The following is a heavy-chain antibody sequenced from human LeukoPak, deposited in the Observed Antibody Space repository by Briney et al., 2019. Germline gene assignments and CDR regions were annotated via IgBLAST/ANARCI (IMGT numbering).Heavy chain of an antibody. Sequence: SETLSLTCTVSGGSISSSGYFWGWIRQPPGKGLEWIGSIYYSGTTYYNPSLKSRVTISADTSKNQFSLKLSPVTAADTAVYYCASLRGLRYSDSSGYYYHFDCWGQGTLVTVSS. D-gene: IGHD3-22*01. J-gene: IGHJ4*02. CDR3: ASLRGLRYSDSSGYYYHFDC. CDR2: IYYSGTT. V-gene: IGHV4-39*01. CDR1: GGSISSSGYF.